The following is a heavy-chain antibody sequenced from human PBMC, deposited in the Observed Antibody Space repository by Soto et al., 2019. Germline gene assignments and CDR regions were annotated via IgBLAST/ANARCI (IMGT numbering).Heavy chain of an antibody. CDR2: IYYSGST. J-gene: IGHJ4*02. Sequence: SETLSLTCTVSDGSISSYYWSWIRQPPGKGLEWIGYIYYSGSTNYNPSLKSRVTISVDTSKNQFSLKLSSVTAADTAVYYCASLTWGNYYDSSGYYYNYWGQGTLVTVSS. CDR1: DGSISSYY. D-gene: IGHD3-22*01. V-gene: IGHV4-59*08. CDR3: ASLTWGNYYDSSGYYYNY.